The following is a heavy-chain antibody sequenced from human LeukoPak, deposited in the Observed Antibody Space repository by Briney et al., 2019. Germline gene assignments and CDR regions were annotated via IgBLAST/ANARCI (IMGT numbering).Heavy chain of an antibody. D-gene: IGHD3-3*01. Sequence: SGPTLVKPTQTLTLTCTFSGFSLSTSGVGVGWIRQPPGKALEWLALIYWNDDKRYSPSLESRLTITKDTSKNQVVLTMTNMDPVDTATYYCAHTVQPRFLEWLLSSYYFDYWGQGTLVTVSS. CDR1: GFSLSTSGVG. J-gene: IGHJ4*02. V-gene: IGHV2-5*01. CDR2: IYWNDDK. CDR3: AHTVQPRFLEWLLSSYYFDY.